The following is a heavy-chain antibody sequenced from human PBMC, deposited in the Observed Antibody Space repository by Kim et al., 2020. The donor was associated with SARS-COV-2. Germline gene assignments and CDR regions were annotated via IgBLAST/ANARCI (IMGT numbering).Heavy chain of an antibody. V-gene: IGHV3-15*01. D-gene: IGHD1-26*01. CDR1: GFTFSNAW. J-gene: IGHJ3*02. Sequence: GGSLRLSCAASGFTFSNAWMSWVRQAPGKGLEWVGRIKSKTDGGTTDYAAPVKGRFTISRDDSKNTLYLQMNSLKTEDTAVYYCTTGRELLGDAFDIWGQGTMVTVSS. CDR3: TTGRELLGDAFDI. CDR2: IKSKTDGGTT.